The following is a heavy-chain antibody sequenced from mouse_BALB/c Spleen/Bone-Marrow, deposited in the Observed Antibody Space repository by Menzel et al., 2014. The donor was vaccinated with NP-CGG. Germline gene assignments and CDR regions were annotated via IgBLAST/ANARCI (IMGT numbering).Heavy chain of an antibody. Sequence: EVQGVESGPELVKPGASVKMSCKASGYTFSSYVLHWVKQKPGQGLEWIGYNGPDNDYSKYNEKFRGKATLTSDKSSSTAYMELSALTSEDSAVYHCARPFGDYFAYWGQGTLVTVSA. CDR1: GYTFSSYV. D-gene: IGHD2-13*01. CDR3: ARPFGDYFAY. V-gene: IGHV1-14*01. J-gene: IGHJ3*01. CDR2: NGPDNDYS.